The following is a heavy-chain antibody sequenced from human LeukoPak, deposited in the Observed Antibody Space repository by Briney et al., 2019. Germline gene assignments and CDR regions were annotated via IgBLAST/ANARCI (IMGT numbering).Heavy chain of an antibody. J-gene: IGHJ6*03. CDR1: GGTFSSYA. V-gene: IGHV1-69*13. CDR2: IIPIFGTA. D-gene: IGHD6-19*01. CDR3: ASAKTTYSSGWYYYYMDV. Sequence: ASVKVSCKASGGTFSSYAISWVRQAPGQGLEWMGGIIPIFGTAIYAQKFQGRVTITADESTSTAYMELSSLRSEDTAVYYCASAKTTYSSGWYYYYMDVWGKGTTVTVSS.